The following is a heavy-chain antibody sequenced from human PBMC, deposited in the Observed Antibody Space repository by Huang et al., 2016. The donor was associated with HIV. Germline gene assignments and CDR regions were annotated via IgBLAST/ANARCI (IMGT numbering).Heavy chain of an antibody. J-gene: IGHJ4*02. Sequence: QVLLQQWGAGVLKPSETLSLTCGVSGGPFNGFLWSWIRQPPGKGLEWIGEINYSGNTNYNPYLKSRVTMSVDTSKRQVSLSLKSVTAADTAVYYCARARLLLPFDYWGQGALVAVSS. D-gene: IGHD2-15*01. V-gene: IGHV4-34*02. CDR2: INYSGNT. CDR3: ARARLLLPFDY. CDR1: GGPFNGFL.